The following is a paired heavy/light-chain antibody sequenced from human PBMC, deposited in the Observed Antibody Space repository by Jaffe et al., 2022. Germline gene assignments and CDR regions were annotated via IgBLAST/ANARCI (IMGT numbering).Heavy chain of an antibody. CDR2: ISGSGGGT. Sequence: EVQLLESGGGLVQPGGSLRLSCAASGFTFSNCGMSWVRQAPGKGLEWVSAISGSGGGTYYADSVKGRFTISRDNSRNTLYLQMNSLRTEDTAVYYCAKLDYGDYGAFDYWGQGTLVTVSS. J-gene: IGHJ4*02. CDR1: GFTFSNCG. V-gene: IGHV3-23*01. CDR3: AKLDYGDYGAFDY. D-gene: IGHD4-17*01.
Light chain of an antibody. J-gene: IGLJ3*02. CDR2: EVS. CDR1: SSDVGIYNL. V-gene: IGLV2-23*02. CDR3: CSYAGSSTWV. Sequence: QSALTQPASVSGSPGQSITISCTGTSSDVGIYNLVSWYQHHPGKAPKLMIYEVSKRPSGVSNRFSGSKYGKTASLTISGVQAEDEADYYCCSYAGSSTWVFGGGTKLTVL.